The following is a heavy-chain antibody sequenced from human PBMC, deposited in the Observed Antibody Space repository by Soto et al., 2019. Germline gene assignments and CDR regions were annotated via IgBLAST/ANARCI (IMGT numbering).Heavy chain of an antibody. V-gene: IGHV3-30-3*01. D-gene: IGHD6-13*01. J-gene: IGHJ6*02. CDR1: GFTFSSYA. CDR3: ARGIAAAGRVYYYYGMDV. CDR2: ISYDGSNK. Sequence: ESGGGVVQPGRSLRLSCAASGFTFSSYAMHWVRQAPGKGLEWVAVISYDGSNKYYADSVKGRFTISRDNSKNTLYLQMNSLRAEDTAVYYCARGIAAAGRVYYYYGMDVWGQGTTVTVSS.